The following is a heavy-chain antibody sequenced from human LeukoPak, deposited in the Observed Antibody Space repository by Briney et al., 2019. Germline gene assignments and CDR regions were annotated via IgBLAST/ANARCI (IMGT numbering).Heavy chain of an antibody. J-gene: IGHJ4*02. V-gene: IGHV4-61*02. D-gene: IGHD3-22*01. CDR3: ARIDSSGYPPNFDY. CDR2: IYTSGST. Sequence: SETLSLTCTVSGGSISSGSDYWTWIRQPAGKGLEWIGRIYTSGSTNYNPSLKSRVTISVDTSKNQFSLKLSSVTAADTAVYYCARIDSSGYPPNFDYWGQGTLVTVSS. CDR1: GGSISSGSDY.